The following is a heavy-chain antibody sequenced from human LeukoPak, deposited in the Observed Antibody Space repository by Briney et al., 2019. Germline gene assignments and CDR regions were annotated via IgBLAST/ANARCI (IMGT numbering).Heavy chain of an antibody. Sequence: GGSLRLSCAGSGFTFSDYYMGWIRQAPGKGLEWVSYITHSGVNDYYADSVKGRFTISRDNAEKSLYLEMNSLRAEDTAVYYCARTLTHYYDSSGYRILAYWGQGTLVTVSS. J-gene: IGHJ4*02. D-gene: IGHD3-22*01. CDR2: ITHSGVND. CDR3: ARTLTHYYDSSGYRILAY. V-gene: IGHV3-11*04. CDR1: GFTFSDYY.